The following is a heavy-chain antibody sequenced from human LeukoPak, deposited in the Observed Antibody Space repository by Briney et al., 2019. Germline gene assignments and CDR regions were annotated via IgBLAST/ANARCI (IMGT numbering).Heavy chain of an antibody. J-gene: IGHJ1*01. CDR2: IIPIFGTA. V-gene: IGHV1-69*13. D-gene: IGHD1-26*01. CDR1: GGTFSSYA. Sequence: EASVKVSCKASGGTFSSYAISWVRQAPGQGLEWMGGIIPIFGTANYAQKFQGRVTITADESTSTAYMELSSLRSEDTAVYYCATDSKWELLPSHWGQGTLVTVSS. CDR3: ATDSKWELLPSH.